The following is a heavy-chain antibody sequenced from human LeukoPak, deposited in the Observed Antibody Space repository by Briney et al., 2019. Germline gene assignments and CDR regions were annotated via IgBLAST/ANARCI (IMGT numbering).Heavy chain of an antibody. Sequence: GGSLRLSCAASGLTVSSNYMTWVRQAPGKGLEWASVIYSGGNTYYADSVKGRFSISRDNSKNTVYLQMNSLRVEDTAVYYCARLVTVITVINSGWFDPWGQGTLVTVSS. CDR2: IYSGGNT. CDR1: GLTVSSNY. D-gene: IGHD4-23*01. CDR3: ARLVTVITVINSGWFDP. J-gene: IGHJ5*02. V-gene: IGHV3-66*04.